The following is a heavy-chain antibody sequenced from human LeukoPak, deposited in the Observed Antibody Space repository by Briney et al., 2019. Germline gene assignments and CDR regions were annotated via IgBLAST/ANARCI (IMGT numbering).Heavy chain of an antibody. V-gene: IGHV1-8*01. CDR2: MNPNSGNT. CDR1: GYTFINYP. CDR3: ARNIVGAYYFDY. J-gene: IGHJ4*02. Sequence: GASVKVSCKASGYTFINYPLSWVRQAAGQGLEWMGWMNPNSGNTGYAQKFQGRVTMTRNTSISTAYMELSSLRSEDTAVYYCARNIVGAYYFDYWGQGTLVTVSS. D-gene: IGHD1-26*01.